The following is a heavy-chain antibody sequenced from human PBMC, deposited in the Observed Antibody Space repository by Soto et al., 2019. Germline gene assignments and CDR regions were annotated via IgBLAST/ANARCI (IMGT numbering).Heavy chain of an antibody. CDR1: GFTFSSYD. CDR2: IGTAGDT. J-gene: IGHJ3*02. CDR3: ARSGGDGYGDNTLKFAFDI. D-gene: IGHD4-17*01. Sequence: GGSLRLSCAASGFTFSSYDMHWVRQATGKGLEWVSAIGTAGDTYYPGSVKGRFTISREKAKNSLYLQMNSLRAGDTAVYYCARSGGDGYGDNTLKFAFDIWGQGTMVTVSS. V-gene: IGHV3-13*01.